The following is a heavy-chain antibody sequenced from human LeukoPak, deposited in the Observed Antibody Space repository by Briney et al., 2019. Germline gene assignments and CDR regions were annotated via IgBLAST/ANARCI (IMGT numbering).Heavy chain of an antibody. Sequence: GASVQVSCKASGYTFTGYYMHWVRQAPGQGLEWMGWINPNSGGTNYAQKFQGRVTMTRDTSISTAYMELSRLRSDDTAVYYCAREAPYCSSTSCPLDYWGQGTLVTVSS. CDR1: GYTFTGYY. CDR2: INPNSGGT. J-gene: IGHJ4*02. D-gene: IGHD2-2*01. CDR3: AREAPYCSSTSCPLDY. V-gene: IGHV1-2*02.